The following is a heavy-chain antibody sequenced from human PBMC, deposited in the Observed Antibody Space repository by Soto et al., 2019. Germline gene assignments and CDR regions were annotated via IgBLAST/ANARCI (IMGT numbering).Heavy chain of an antibody. CDR3: ARRDWSGSTPHFYFDY. Sequence: QVQLQESGPGLVQPSGTLSLTCAVSGGSIISSNWWNWVRQPPGKGLEWIGEIYHSGSTYYKPSLKSRVAMSVDTSKNQFSLKLTSATAADTAVYYCARRDWSGSTPHFYFDYWGQGVLVTVSS. CDR2: IYHSGST. V-gene: IGHV4-4*02. D-gene: IGHD3-9*01. J-gene: IGHJ4*02. CDR1: GGSIISSNW.